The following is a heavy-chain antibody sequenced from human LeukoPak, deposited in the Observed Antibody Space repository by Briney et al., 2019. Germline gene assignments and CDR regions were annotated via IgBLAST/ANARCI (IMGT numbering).Heavy chain of an antibody. Sequence: PSETLSLTCAVYGGSFSGYYWSWIRQPPGKGLEWIGEINHSGSTNYNPSLKSRVTISVDTSKNQFSLKLSSVTAADTAVYYCARELQSHPDFDFWGRGTLVTVSS. CDR1: GGSFSGYY. D-gene: IGHD1-26*01. CDR3: ARELQSHPDFDF. CDR2: INHSGST. V-gene: IGHV4-34*01. J-gene: IGHJ2*01.